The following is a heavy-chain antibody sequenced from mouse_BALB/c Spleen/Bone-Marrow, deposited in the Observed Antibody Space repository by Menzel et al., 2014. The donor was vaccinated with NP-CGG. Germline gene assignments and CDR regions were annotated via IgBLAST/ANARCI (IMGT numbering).Heavy chain of an antibody. CDR2: IWSDGNT. J-gene: IGHJ4*01. D-gene: IGHD2-10*02. Sequence: VKLVESGPGLVTPSQSLSITCTVSGFSLTTYDVHWVRRPPGKGLEWLVGIWSDGNTTYNSALKYRRNISKDNSKSQDFLKMNSRQTDDTANSYYDRNPYGNYAMDYWGQGTSVTVSS. CDR3: DRNPYGNYAMDY. CDR1: GFSLTTYD. V-gene: IGHV2-6*02.